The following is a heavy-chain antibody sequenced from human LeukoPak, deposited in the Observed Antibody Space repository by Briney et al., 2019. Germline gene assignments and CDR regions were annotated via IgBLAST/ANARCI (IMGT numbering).Heavy chain of an antibody. CDR3: ARDRSSGWDNWYFDL. J-gene: IGHJ2*01. CDR1: GFTFGSYA. V-gene: IGHV3-30*04. Sequence: PGGSLRLSCAASGFTFGSYAMHWVRQAPGKGLEWVAVISYDGSNKYYADSVKGRFTISRDNSKNTLYLQMNSLRAEDTAVYYCARDRSSGWDNWYFDLWGRGTLVTVSS. D-gene: IGHD6-19*01. CDR2: ISYDGSNK.